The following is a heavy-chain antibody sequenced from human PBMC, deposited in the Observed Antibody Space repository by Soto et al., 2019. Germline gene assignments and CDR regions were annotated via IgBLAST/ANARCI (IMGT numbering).Heavy chain of an antibody. V-gene: IGHV1-8*01. J-gene: IGHJ5*02. CDR1: GYNFPSSN. CDR3: VRAVGIGVTGLDL. D-gene: IGHD1-26*01. Sequence: QERLVQSGAELRRPGASVKISCRASGYNFPSSNVNWVRQASGQGPEWLGWMNAANGNAAFARDFQSRVTITRKLSTDTAYLELDGLSSGDTAMYYCVRAVGIGVTGLDLWGPGTFVTVS. CDR2: MNAANGNA.